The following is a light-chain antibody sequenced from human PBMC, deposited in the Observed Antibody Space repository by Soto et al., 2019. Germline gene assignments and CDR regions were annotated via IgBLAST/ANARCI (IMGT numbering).Light chain of an antibody. Sequence: EILFTQSPGTLSLSPGERATLSCRASQSVSSYLAWYQQKPGQAPRLLIYYASNRATGIPARFSGSGSGTDFTLTISSLEPEDFEVYYCQQRSNWQATFGGGTKVDIK. CDR3: QQRSNWQAT. J-gene: IGKJ4*01. CDR1: QSVSSY. CDR2: YAS. V-gene: IGKV3-11*01.